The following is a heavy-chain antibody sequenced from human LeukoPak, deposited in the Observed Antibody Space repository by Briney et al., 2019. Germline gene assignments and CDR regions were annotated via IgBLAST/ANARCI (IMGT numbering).Heavy chain of an antibody. D-gene: IGHD6-25*01. CDR3: ARAHLSSGRIGYRTLDY. CDR1: GFTFSSYS. V-gene: IGHV3-48*01. Sequence: GGSLRLSCGPSGFTFSSYSMNWVRQAPGRGLEWVSYISIRGDTTYYADSVKGCFTVSRDNVKNSLYLHMNSLRAEDTAVYFCARAHLSSGRIGYRTLDYWGQGTLVTVSS. J-gene: IGHJ4*02. CDR2: ISIRGDTT.